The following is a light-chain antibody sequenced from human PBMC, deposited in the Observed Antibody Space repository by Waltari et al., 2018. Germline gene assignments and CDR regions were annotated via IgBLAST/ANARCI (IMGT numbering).Light chain of an antibody. V-gene: IGKV1-5*01. CDR1: HTINNY. CDR2: DAS. J-gene: IGKJ4*01. Sequence: DIQMTQSPSTLPASEGDRATITCRASHTINNYLAWYQQKPGKAPKLVIYDASSLESGVPSRFSGSGSGTEFTLTISSLQPDDFATYYCQQYDFYSLTFGGGTRVEIK. CDR3: QQYDFYSLT.